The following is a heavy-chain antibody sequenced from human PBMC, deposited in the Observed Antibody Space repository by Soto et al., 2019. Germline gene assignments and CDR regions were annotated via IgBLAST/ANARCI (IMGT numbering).Heavy chain of an antibody. Sequence: EVQVLESGGGLAQPGGSLRLYCAASGFSFSDCAISWVRQAPGKGLEWVSTSSGSGGCTYYAASVKGRFAISRVNAKNTLYQQMNSLRAEDTAVYYCAKETNTAIRGYFDYWGQGTLVSVSS. J-gene: IGHJ4*02. D-gene: IGHD2-2*02. CDR1: GFSFSDCA. V-gene: IGHV3-23*01. CDR3: AKETNTAIRGYFDY. CDR2: SSGSGGCT.